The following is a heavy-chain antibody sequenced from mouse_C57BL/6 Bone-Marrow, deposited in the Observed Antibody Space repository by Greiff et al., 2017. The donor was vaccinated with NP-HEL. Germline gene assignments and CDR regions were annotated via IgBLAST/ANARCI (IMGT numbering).Heavy chain of an antibody. CDR3: ARNEGSSVAY. CDR2: IWSGGST. Sequence: VKLMESGPGLVQPSQSLSITCTVSGFSLTSYGVHWVRQSPGKGLEWLGVIWSGGSTDYNAAFISRLSISKDNSKSQVFFKMTSLQADDTAIYYCARNEGSSVAYWGQGTLVTVSA. V-gene: IGHV2-2*01. J-gene: IGHJ3*01. D-gene: IGHD3-1*01. CDR1: GFSLTSYG.